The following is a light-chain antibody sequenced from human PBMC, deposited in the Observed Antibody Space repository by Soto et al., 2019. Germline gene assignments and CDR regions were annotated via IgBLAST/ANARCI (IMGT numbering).Light chain of an antibody. Sequence: LTQPASVSGSPGQSITISCTGTSSDVGGYNYVSWYQQHPGKAPKLMIYEVSNRPSGVSNRFSGSKSGNTASLTISGLQAEDEADYYCSSYTSSSTLLFGGGTRSPS. CDR3: SSYTSSSTLL. J-gene: IGLJ2*01. V-gene: IGLV2-14*01. CDR2: EVS. CDR1: SSDVGGYNY.